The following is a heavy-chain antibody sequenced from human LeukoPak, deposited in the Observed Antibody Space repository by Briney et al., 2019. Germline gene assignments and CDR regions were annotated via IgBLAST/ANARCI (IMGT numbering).Heavy chain of an antibody. Sequence: GGSLPLTCAATGCIHDDYPWYWVRQAPGKGLEWVSGITWNTGQIEYADSVRGRFTISRDNAKKSLYLQMSSLRTEDTALYFWDKCGNVEQWLTFSGALYFEYWGQGALVTVSS. CDR2: ITWNTGQI. CDR3: DKCGNVEQWLTFSGALYFEY. J-gene: IGHJ4*02. V-gene: IGHV3-9*01. CDR1: GCIHDDYP. D-gene: IGHD1/OR15-1a*01.